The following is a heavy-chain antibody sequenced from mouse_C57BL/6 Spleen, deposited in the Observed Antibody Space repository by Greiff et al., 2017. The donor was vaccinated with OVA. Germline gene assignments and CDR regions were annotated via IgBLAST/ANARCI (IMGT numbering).Heavy chain of an antibody. V-gene: IGHV1-80*01. CDR1: GYAFSSYW. J-gene: IGHJ2*01. CDR3: ARRDFDD. CDR2: IYPGDGDT. Sequence: QVQLKESGAELVKPGASVKLSCKASGYAFSSYWMNWVKQRPGKGLEWIGQIYPGDGDTNYNGKFKGKATLTADIYSSTAYMQLSSLPSEDSAVYFCARRDFDDWGQGTTLTVSS.